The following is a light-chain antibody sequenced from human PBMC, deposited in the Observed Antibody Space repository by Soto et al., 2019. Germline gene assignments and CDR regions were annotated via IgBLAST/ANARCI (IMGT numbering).Light chain of an antibody. CDR1: QSLLYSNGYNY. Sequence: DLVMTQSPLSLPVTPGEPASISCRSSQSLLYSNGYNYLDWYLQKPGQSPQLLIYLGSNRASGVPDRFSGSGSGTDFTLKISRVEAEDVGIYHCMQALQTPLTFGGGTKVEIK. V-gene: IGKV2-28*01. CDR3: MQALQTPLT. J-gene: IGKJ4*01. CDR2: LGS.